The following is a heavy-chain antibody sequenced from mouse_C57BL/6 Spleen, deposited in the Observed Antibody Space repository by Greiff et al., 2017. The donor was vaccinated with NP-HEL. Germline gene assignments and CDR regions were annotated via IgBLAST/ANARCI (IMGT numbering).Heavy chain of an antibody. CDR3: ARFSTGPYFDY. D-gene: IGHD4-1*02. J-gene: IGHJ2*01. V-gene: IGHV7-3*01. Sequence: EVKLVESGGGLVQPGGSLSLSCAASGFTFTDYYMSWVRQPPGKALEWLGFIRNKANGYTSEYSASVKGRFTISRDNSQSILYLQMNALRAEDSATYYCARFSTGPYFDYWGQGTTLTVSS. CDR2: IRNKANGYTS. CDR1: GFTFTDYY.